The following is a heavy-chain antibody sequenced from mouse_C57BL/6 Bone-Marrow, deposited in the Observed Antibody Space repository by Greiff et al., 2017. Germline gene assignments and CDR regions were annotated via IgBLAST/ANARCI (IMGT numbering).Heavy chain of an antibody. Sequence: QVQLQQSGPELVKPGASVKISCKASGYAFSSSWMNWVKQRPGKGLEWIGRIYPGDGDTNYNGKFKGKATLTADKSSSTAYMQRSSLTSEDSAVYFCARDWDVGRFAYWGQGTLVTVSA. J-gene: IGHJ3*01. D-gene: IGHD4-1*01. CDR1: GYAFSSSW. V-gene: IGHV1-82*01. CDR3: ARDWDVGRFAY. CDR2: IYPGDGDT.